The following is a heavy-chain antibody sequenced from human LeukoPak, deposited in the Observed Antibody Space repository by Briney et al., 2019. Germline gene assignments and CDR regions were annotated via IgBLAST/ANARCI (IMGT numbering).Heavy chain of an antibody. Sequence: GRSLRLSCAASGFTFSSYAMHWVRQAPGKGLEWVAVISYDGSNKYYADSVKGRFTISRDNSKNTLYLQMNSLRAEDTAVYYCARGRGYSYGAFDYWGQGTLVTASS. D-gene: IGHD5-18*01. V-gene: IGHV3-30*04. J-gene: IGHJ4*02. CDR1: GFTFSSYA. CDR3: ARGRGYSYGAFDY. CDR2: ISYDGSNK.